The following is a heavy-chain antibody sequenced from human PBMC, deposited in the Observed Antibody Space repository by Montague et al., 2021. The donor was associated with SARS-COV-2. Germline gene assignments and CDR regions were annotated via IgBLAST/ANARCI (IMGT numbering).Heavy chain of an antibody. D-gene: IGHD3-10*01. V-gene: IGHV3-48*03. Sequence: SLRLSCAASGFTFSSYEMNWVRQAPGKGLEWVSDISSSGSTIYYADSVKGRFSISRDNPKNSLYLQMNSLRAEDTAVYYCARQASGCYWYYINYWGQGTLVTVSS. CDR3: ARQASGCYWYYINY. CDR2: ISSSGSTI. CDR1: GFTFSSYE. J-gene: IGHJ4*03.